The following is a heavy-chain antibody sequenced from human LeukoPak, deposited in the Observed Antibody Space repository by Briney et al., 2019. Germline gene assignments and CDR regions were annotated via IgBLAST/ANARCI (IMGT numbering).Heavy chain of an antibody. CDR3: ASQRVDTAMVQNY. CDR1: GGTLSSYA. CDR2: IIPIFGTA. Sequence: SVKVSCKASGGTLSSYAISWVRQAPGQGLEWMGGIIPIFGTANYAQKFQGRVTITADESTNTAYMELSSLRSEDTAVYYCASQRVDTAMVQNYWGQGTLVTVSS. D-gene: IGHD5-18*01. J-gene: IGHJ4*02. V-gene: IGHV1-69*01.